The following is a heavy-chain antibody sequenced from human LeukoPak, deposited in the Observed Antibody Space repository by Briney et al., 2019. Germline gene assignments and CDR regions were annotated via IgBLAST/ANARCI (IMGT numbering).Heavy chain of an antibody. V-gene: IGHV4-30-4*08. J-gene: IGHJ3*02. Sequence: SQTLSLTCTVSGGSISSGDYYWSWIRQPPGKGLEWIGYIYYSGSTYYNPSLKSRVTISVDTSKNQFSLKLSSVTAADTAVYYCARDIPPYEAVAAETNAFDIWGQGTMVTVSS. D-gene: IGHD6-19*01. CDR1: GGSISSGDYY. CDR2: IYYSGST. CDR3: ARDIPPYEAVAAETNAFDI.